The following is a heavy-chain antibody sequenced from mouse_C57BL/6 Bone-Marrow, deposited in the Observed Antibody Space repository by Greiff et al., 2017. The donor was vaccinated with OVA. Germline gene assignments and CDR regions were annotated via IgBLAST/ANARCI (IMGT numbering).Heavy chain of an antibody. J-gene: IGHJ4*01. Sequence: EVQRVESGPGLVKPSQSLSLTCSVTGYSITSGYYWNWIRQFPGNKLEWMGYISYDGSNNYNPSLKNRISITRDTSKNQFFLKLNSVTTEDTATYYCARGGITTVYAMDYWGQGTSVTVSS. CDR2: ISYDGSN. D-gene: IGHD1-1*01. CDR3: ARGGITTVYAMDY. V-gene: IGHV3-6*01. CDR1: GYSITSGYY.